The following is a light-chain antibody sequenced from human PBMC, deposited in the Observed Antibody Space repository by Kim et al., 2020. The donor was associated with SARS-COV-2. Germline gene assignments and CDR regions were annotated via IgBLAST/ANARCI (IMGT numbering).Light chain of an antibody. J-gene: IGKJ5*01. CDR3: LQHSTYPIT. CDR2: GAS. CDR1: QDMRND. Sequence: APVGDRVTITCLASQDMRNDLGWYQQNPGRAPKRLIYGASSLQSGVPSRFSGSGSGTEFTLTISSVQPEDFATYFCLQHSTYPITFGQGTRLEIK. V-gene: IGKV1-17*01.